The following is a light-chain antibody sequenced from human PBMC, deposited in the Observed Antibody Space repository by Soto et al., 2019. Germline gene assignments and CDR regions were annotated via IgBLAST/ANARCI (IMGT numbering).Light chain of an antibody. V-gene: IGLV2-11*01. CDR2: DVS. J-gene: IGLJ2*01. Sequence: QSALTQPRSVSGSPGQSVTISCTGTSSDVGGYNYVSWYQQHPGKAPKLMIYDVSKRPSGVPDRFSGSKSGNTASLTISGLQAEDEADYYYCSYAGSDTVVFGGGTKGTVL. CDR3: CSYAGSDTVV. CDR1: SSDVGGYNY.